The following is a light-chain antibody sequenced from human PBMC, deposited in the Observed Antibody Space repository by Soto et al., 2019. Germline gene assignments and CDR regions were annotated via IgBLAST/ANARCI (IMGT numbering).Light chain of an antibody. CDR3: QQYNNWPWT. V-gene: IGKV3-15*01. J-gene: IGKJ1*01. CDR1: QSVSSN. Sequence: EIVMTQSPATLSVSPGERGTLSCRASQSVSSNLAWYQQKPGQAPRLLIYGASTRATGIPARFSGSRSGTEFTLTISSLQSEDFAVYYCQQYNNWPWTFGKGTKVESK. CDR2: GAS.